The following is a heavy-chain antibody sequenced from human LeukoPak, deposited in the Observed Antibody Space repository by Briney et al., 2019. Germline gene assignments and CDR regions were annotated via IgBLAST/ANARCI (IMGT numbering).Heavy chain of an antibody. D-gene: IGHD1-26*01. Sequence: PGGSLRLSCVASGFTFSSYSMNWVRQAPGKGLEWVSSISSSSYKYYADSVKGRFTISRDNAKNSLYLQLNSLRAEDTAMYYCARDTRYSGGYDFDYWGQGTLVTVSS. CDR1: GFTFSSYS. V-gene: IGHV3-21*01. J-gene: IGHJ4*02. CDR3: ARDTRYSGGYDFDY. CDR2: ISSSSYK.